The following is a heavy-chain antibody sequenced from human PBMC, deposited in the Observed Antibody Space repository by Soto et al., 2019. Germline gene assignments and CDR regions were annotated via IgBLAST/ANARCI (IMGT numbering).Heavy chain of an antibody. CDR3: ASGTSGSPYYFDY. CDR1: GGSISSYY. CDR2: IYYSGST. J-gene: IGHJ4*02. D-gene: IGHD1-26*01. V-gene: IGHV4-59*01. Sequence: SETLSLTCTVSGGSISSYYWSWIRQPPGKGLEWIGYIYYSGSTNYNPSLKSRVTISVDTSKNQFSLKLSSVTAADTAVYYCASGTSGSPYYFDYWGQGTLITVPS.